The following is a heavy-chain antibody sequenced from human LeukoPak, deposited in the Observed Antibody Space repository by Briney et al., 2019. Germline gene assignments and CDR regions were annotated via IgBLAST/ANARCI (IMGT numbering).Heavy chain of an antibody. J-gene: IGHJ5*02. CDR1: GFAFSNYI. CDR3: ARGKTSQNIVTRKTYNWFDP. Sequence: PGGSLRLSCAASGFAFSNYIMNWVRQAPGKGLEWVSSISSISTYIYYADSVKGRFTISRDNAKNSLYLQMKSLRAEDTAVYYCARGKTSQNIVTRKTYNWFDPWGQGTLVTVSS. CDR2: ISSISTYI. V-gene: IGHV3-21*01. D-gene: IGHD2/OR15-2a*01.